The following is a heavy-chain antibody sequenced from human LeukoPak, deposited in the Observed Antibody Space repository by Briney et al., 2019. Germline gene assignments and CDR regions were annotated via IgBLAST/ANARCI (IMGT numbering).Heavy chain of an antibody. J-gene: IGHJ4*02. Sequence: SETLSLTCTVSGYSISSGYYWGWIRQPPGKGLEWIGSIYHSGSTYYNPSLESRVTISVDTSKNQFSLKLSSVTAADTAVYYCARRDGGIAAEFDDYWGQGTLVTVSS. D-gene: IGHD6-13*01. CDR3: ARRDGGIAAEFDDY. CDR1: GYSISSGYY. V-gene: IGHV4-38-2*02. CDR2: IYHSGST.